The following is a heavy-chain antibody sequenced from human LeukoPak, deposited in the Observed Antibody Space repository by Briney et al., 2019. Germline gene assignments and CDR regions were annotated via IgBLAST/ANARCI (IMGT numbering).Heavy chain of an antibody. CDR1: GGSISSYY. V-gene: IGHV4-59*12. J-gene: IGHJ5*02. D-gene: IGHD1-26*01. Sequence: PSETLSLTCTVSGGSISSYYWSWIRQPPGKGLEWIGYIYYSGSTNYNPSLKSRVTISVDTSKNQFSLKLSSVTAADTAVYYCARTPIVGAINWFDPWGQGTLVTVSS. CDR3: ARTPIVGAINWFDP. CDR2: IYYSGST.